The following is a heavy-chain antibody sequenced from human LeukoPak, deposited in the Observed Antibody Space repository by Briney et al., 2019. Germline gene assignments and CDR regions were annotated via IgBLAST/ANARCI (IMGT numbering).Heavy chain of an antibody. CDR3: ARDLHWGPDY. Sequence: GASVKVSCKVSGYTLTELSMHWVRQAPGQGLEWMGWINPNTGDTNYAQKFQGRVTMTRDTSISTAYMELSSLRSDDTAVYYRARDLHWGPDYWGQGTLVTVSS. J-gene: IGHJ4*02. CDR2: INPNTGDT. V-gene: IGHV1-2*02. CDR1: GYTLTELS. D-gene: IGHD7-27*01.